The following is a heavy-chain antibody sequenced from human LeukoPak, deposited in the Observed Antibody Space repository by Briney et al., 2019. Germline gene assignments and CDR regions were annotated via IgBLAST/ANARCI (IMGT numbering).Heavy chain of an antibody. J-gene: IGHJ5*02. CDR3: ARAGYSTGHFDP. D-gene: IGHD6-19*01. CDR2: INWDGGST. Sequence: PGGSLRLSCAASAFTFSTYAMSWVRQAPGKGLEWVSGINWDGGSTGYAGSVKGRFTISRDNVKNSMYLQMNSLRAEDTALYYCARAGYSTGHFDPWGQGTLVTVSS. CDR1: AFTFSTYA. V-gene: IGHV3-20*04.